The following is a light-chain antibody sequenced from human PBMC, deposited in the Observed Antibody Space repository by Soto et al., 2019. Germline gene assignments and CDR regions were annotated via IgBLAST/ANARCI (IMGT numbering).Light chain of an antibody. J-gene: IGKJ4*01. CDR2: VAS. CDR1: QSISTY. CDR3: QQSNSEPT. V-gene: IGKV1-39*01. Sequence: DILMTQSPSSLSASVGDRVTIACRAGQSISTYLNWYQQKPGKAPKLLLFVASSLKSGVPSRFSGCGSGTHLALTINSLRVEDFPTYYCQQSNSEPTFEGGTKVQIK.